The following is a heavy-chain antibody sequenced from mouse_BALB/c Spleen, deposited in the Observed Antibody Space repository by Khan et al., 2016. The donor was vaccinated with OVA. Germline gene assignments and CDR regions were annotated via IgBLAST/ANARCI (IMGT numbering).Heavy chain of an antibody. CDR1: GYTFTTVG. D-gene: IGHD2-14*01. J-gene: IGHJ1*01. Sequence: QVQLQQSGPELKKPGETVRISCKASGYTFTTVGMQWVQQMPGKGLKWIGWINTHSGVPKYAEDFKGRFAFSLETSASTAYLQIRNLKNEDTATYFCARSYRYYWYFDVWGAGTTVTVSS. CDR2: INTHSGVP. V-gene: IGHV9-4*02. CDR3: ARSYRYYWYFDV.